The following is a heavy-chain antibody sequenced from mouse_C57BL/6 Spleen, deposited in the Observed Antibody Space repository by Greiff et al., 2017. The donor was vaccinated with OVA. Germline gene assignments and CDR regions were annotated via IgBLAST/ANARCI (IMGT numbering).Heavy chain of an antibody. J-gene: IGHJ3*01. D-gene: IGHD2-5*01. CDR2: ISGGGGNT. Sequence: EVMLVESGGGLVKPGGSLKLSCAASGFTFSSYTMSWVRQTPEKRLEWVATISGGGGNTYYPDSVKGRFTISRDNAKNTLYLQMSSLRSEDTALYYCARQFYSNFAWFAYWGQGTLVTVSA. V-gene: IGHV5-9*01. CDR1: GFTFSSYT. CDR3: ARQFYSNFAWFAY.